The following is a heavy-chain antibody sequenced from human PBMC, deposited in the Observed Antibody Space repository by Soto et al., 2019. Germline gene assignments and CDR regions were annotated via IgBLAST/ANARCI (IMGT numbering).Heavy chain of an antibody. CDR3: ARQGRTSESSDF. CDR1: GYTFNTYW. D-gene: IGHD2-21*01. CDR2: MSPGNSDI. J-gene: IGHJ4*02. V-gene: IGHV5-51*01. Sequence: GESLKISCRGFGYTFNTYWIGWVRQMPGKGLEWMGVMSPGNSDIRYSPAFQGQVSISADTSISTAYLQGSSLKTSDSGMYYCARQGRTSESSDFWGQGTLVTVSS.